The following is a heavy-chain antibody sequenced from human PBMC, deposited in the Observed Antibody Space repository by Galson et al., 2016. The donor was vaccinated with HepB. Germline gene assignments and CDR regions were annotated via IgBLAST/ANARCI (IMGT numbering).Heavy chain of an antibody. CDR2: ISSPSSTI. J-gene: IGHJ4*02. V-gene: IGHV3-48*01. Sequence: SLRLSCAGSGFTFSNYGINWVRQAPGKGLEWVSYISSPSSTIYYADSVKGRFTISRDNSKNALFLQMYGLRAEDTAVYHCAKAEKWEHDFWGQGTLVTVSS. D-gene: IGHD1/OR15-1a*01. CDR1: GFTFSNYG. CDR3: AKAEKWEHDF.